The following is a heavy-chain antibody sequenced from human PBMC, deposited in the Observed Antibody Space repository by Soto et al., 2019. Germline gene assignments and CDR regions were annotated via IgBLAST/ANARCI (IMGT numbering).Heavy chain of an antibody. Sequence: QVQLVQSGAEVKKPGSSVKVSCKASGGTFSSYTISWVRQAPGQGLEWMGRIIPILGIANYAQKFQGRVTITADKSTSTAYMELSSLRSEDTAVYYCARGYYDILTGHPDGYFDLWGRGTLVTVSS. V-gene: IGHV1-69*02. CDR3: ARGYYDILTGHPDGYFDL. D-gene: IGHD3-9*01. CDR1: GGTFSSYT. J-gene: IGHJ2*01. CDR2: IIPILGIA.